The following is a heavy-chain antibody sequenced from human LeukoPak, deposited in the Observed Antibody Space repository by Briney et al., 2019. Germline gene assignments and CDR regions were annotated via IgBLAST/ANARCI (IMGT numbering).Heavy chain of an antibody. CDR3: ARDRYDFWSGFDY. Sequence: GGSLRLSCAASGFTVSSNYMSWVSQAPGKGLEWVSVIYSGGSTYYADSVKGRFTISRDNSKNTLYLQMNSLRAEDTAVYYCARDRYDFWSGFDYWGQGTLVTVSS. CDR1: GFTVSSNY. D-gene: IGHD3-3*01. J-gene: IGHJ4*02. CDR2: IYSGGST. V-gene: IGHV3-66*01.